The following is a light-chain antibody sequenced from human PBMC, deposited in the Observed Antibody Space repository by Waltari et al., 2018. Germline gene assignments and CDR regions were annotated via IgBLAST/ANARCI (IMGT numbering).Light chain of an antibody. V-gene: IGKV3-20*01. CDR3: QQYGSSILYT. CDR2: GAS. CDR1: QSLTKRY. Sequence: VLTQSPGTLSLSPGERATRPCRASQSLTKRYLAWYQQKPGQAPRLLIYGASSRAAGIPERFSGSGSGTDFTLTISRLEPEDFAVYYCQQYGSSILYTFGQGTKVEIK. J-gene: IGKJ2*01.